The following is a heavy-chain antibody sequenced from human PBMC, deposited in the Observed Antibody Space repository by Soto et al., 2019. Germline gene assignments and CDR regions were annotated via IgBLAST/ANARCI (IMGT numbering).Heavy chain of an antibody. CDR1: GGSISSSSYY. J-gene: IGHJ5*02. D-gene: IGHD1-26*01. CDR2: IYYSGST. Sequence: QLQLQESGPGLVKPSETLSLTCTVSGGSISSSSYYWGWIRPPPGKGLEWIGSIYYSGSTYYNPSLKSRVTISVDTSKNHFSLKLSSVTAADTAVYYCATQEVGGSYVYTFDPWGQGTLVTVSS. V-gene: IGHV4-39*02. CDR3: ATQEVGGSYVYTFDP.